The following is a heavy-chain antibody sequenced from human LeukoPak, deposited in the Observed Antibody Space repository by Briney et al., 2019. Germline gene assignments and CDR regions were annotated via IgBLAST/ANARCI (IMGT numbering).Heavy chain of an antibody. V-gene: IGHV3-23*01. Sequence: GGSLRLSCAASGFTFSCYAMSWVRQAPGKGLEWVSAISGSGGSTYYADSVKGRFTISRDNSKNTLYLQMHSLRAEDTAVYYCAKDSHIVVTPTTIRGSSDYWGQGTLVTVSS. CDR2: ISGSGGST. J-gene: IGHJ4*02. CDR1: GFTFSCYA. D-gene: IGHD2-2*02. CDR3: AKDSHIVVTPTTIRGSSDY.